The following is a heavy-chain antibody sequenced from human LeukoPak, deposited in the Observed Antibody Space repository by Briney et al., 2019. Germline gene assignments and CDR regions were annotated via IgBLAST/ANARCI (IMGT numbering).Heavy chain of an antibody. V-gene: IGHV3-11*01. CDR1: GFPFRDYY. CDR2: ISNTGTTI. J-gene: IGHJ4*02. Sequence: GGSLRLSWEASGFPFRDYYMSWIRQALGKGLEWVAYISNTGTTIYYADSVKGRFTTSRDNGNNLLYLRMNSLRAEDTAVYYCARDNSGAFGDSGQGTLVTVSS. D-gene: IGHD1-26*01. CDR3: ARDNSGAFGD.